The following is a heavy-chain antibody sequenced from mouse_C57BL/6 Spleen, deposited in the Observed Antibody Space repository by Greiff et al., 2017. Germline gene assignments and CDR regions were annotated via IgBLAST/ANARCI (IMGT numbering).Heavy chain of an antibody. Sequence: VQGVESGAELVRPGASVTLSCKASGYTFTDYEMHWVKQTPVHGLEWIGAIDPETGGTAYNQKFKGKAILTADKSSSTAYMELRSLTSEDSAVYYCTGTGTGFAYWGQGTLVTVSA. J-gene: IGHJ3*01. CDR3: TGTGTGFAY. CDR2: IDPETGGT. V-gene: IGHV1-15*01. D-gene: IGHD4-1*01. CDR1: GYTFTDYE.